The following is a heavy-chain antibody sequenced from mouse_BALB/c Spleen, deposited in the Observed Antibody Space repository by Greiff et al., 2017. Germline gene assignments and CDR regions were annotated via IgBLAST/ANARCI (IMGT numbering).Heavy chain of an antibody. D-gene: IGHD1-1*01. CDR2: ISSGSSTI. CDR1: GFTFSSFG. Sequence: EVKLEESGGGLVQPGGSLKLSCAASGFTFSSFGMHWVRQAPEKGLEWVAYISSGSSTIYYADTVKGRFTISRDNPKNTLFLQMTSLRSEDTAMYYCARRYQGAMDYWGQGTSVTVSS. CDR3: ARRYQGAMDY. V-gene: IGHV5-17*02. J-gene: IGHJ4*01.